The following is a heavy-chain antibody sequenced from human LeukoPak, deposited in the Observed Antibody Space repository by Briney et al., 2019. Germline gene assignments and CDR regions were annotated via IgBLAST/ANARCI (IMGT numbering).Heavy chain of an antibody. J-gene: IGHJ4*02. CDR3: ARHGGWLAGARN. CDR1: GGSISNYY. Sequence: PSEALSLTCTVSGGSISNYYWRWIRQSPGKGLEWIGYIYYSGSTNYDPSLKSRVTISVDTSKNQVSLKLTSVTAADTAVYYCARHGGWLAGARNWGQGTLVTVSS. CDR2: IYYSGST. V-gene: IGHV4-59*08. D-gene: IGHD6-19*01.